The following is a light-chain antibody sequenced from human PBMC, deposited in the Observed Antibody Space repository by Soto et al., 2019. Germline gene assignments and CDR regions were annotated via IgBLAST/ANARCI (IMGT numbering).Light chain of an antibody. CDR1: SSNIGAGYD. J-gene: IGLJ3*02. Sequence: QSALTQPPSVSGAPGQRVTISCTGSSSNIGAGYDVHWYQQLPGTAPKLLIYGNSNRPSGVPDPFSGSKSGTSASLAITGLQAEDEADYYCQSYDSRLSGWVFGGGTKLTVL. CDR2: GNS. V-gene: IGLV1-40*01. CDR3: QSYDSRLSGWV.